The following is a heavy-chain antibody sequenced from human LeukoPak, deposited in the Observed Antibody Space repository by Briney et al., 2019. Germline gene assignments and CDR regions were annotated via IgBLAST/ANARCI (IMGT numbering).Heavy chain of an antibody. CDR3: ARAELWFGESPIWFDP. CDR2: ISAYNGNT. V-gene: IGHV1-18*01. CDR1: GYTFTSYG. J-gene: IGHJ5*02. D-gene: IGHD3-10*01. Sequence: ASVKVSYKASGYTFTSYGISWVRQAPGQGLEWMGWISAYNGNTNYAQKLQGRVTMTTDTSTSTAYMELRSLRSDDTAVYYCARAELWFGESPIWFDPWGQGTLVTVSS.